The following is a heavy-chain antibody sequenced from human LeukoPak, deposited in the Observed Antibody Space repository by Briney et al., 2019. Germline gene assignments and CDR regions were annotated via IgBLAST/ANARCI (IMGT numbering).Heavy chain of an antibody. Sequence: PGGSLRLSCAASGFTVSSNYMSWVRRAPGKGLEWVSVIYSGGSTYYADSVKGRFTISRDNSKNTLYLQMNSLRAEDTAVYYCARGSLWSGYTKFDYWGQGTLVTVSS. V-gene: IGHV3-53*01. D-gene: IGHD3-3*01. CDR1: GFTVSSNY. CDR3: ARGSLWSGYTKFDY. CDR2: IYSGGST. J-gene: IGHJ4*02.